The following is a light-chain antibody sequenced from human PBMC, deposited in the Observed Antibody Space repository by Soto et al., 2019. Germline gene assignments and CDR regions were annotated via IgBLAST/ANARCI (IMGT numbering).Light chain of an antibody. CDR2: GTT. V-gene: IGLV1-40*01. J-gene: IGLJ1*01. CDR1: SSNIGAGYD. Sequence: QSVLTQPPSVSGAPGQRVTISCTGSSSNIGAGYDVHWYQQLPGTAPKFFVYGTTNRPSGVPDRFSGSKSGASAFLAITGLQAEDEADYYCQSYDSSLSVFYVFGPGTKLTVL. CDR3: QSYDSSLSVFYV.